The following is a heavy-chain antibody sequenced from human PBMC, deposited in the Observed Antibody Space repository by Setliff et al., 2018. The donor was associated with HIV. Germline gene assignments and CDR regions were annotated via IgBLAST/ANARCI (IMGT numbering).Heavy chain of an antibody. CDR1: GGSFSGY. J-gene: IGHJ5*02. CDR2: INHSGST. CDR3: ARGGSSSKYLDP. V-gene: IGHV4-34*01. Sequence: PSETLSLTCPVDGGSFSGYWRWIRQSPGKGLGWIGEINHSGSTNYNPSLKRRVTISVDTSKNQFSLSLSSVNGADTAVYYCARGGSSSKYLDPWGQGTLVTVSS. D-gene: IGHD2-2*01.